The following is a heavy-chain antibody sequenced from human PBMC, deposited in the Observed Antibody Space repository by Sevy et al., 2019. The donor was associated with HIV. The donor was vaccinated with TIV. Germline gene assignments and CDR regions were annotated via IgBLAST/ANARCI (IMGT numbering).Heavy chain of an antibody. D-gene: IGHD3-22*01. CDR3: ARDRYYDASGYYYYYYGLDV. CDR1: TFRVIDNY. V-gene: IGHV3-66*01. CDR2: IYSGGST. J-gene: IGHJ6*02. Sequence: GGSLRLSCAASTFRVIDNYMSWVRHAPGKGLEWVSTIYSGGSTFYADSVKGRFTISRDNSKNTLYLQMNSLRAEDTAVYYCARDRYYDASGYYYYYYGLDVWGQGTTVTVSS.